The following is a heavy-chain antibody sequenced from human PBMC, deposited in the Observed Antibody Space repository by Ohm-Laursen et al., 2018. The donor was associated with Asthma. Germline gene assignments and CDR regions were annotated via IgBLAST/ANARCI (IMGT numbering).Heavy chain of an antibody. CDR2: IYSGGTT. V-gene: IGHV3-53*01. CDR1: GFTVGSDY. CDR3: ARKFSSGWLFDF. D-gene: IGHD6-19*01. Sequence: SLRLSCTASGFTVGSDYMTWVRQAPGKGLEWVSAIYSGGTTYYADSVRGRFTISRDNSKNTLYLQMNSLRAEDTAVYYCARKFSSGWLFDFWGRGTLVTVSS. J-gene: IGHJ4*02.